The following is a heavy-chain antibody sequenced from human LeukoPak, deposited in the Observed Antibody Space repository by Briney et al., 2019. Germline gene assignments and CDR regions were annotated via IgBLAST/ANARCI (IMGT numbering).Heavy chain of an antibody. CDR3: ARGQPPSYYDMDV. CDR2: IWSDGSSK. J-gene: IGHJ6*02. D-gene: IGHD6-13*01. Sequence: GGSLRLSCAASGFTFSSYGMHWVRQAPGKGLEWVAVIWSDGSSKHYADSVKGRFTISRDNSKNTLYLQMNSLRAEDTAVYYCARGQPPSYYDMDVWGQGTTVSVSS. V-gene: IGHV3-33*01. CDR1: GFTFSSYG.